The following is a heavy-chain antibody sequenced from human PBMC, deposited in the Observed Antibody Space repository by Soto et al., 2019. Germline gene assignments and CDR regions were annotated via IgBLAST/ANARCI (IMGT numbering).Heavy chain of an antibody. J-gene: IGHJ3*02. CDR2: INAGNGNT. V-gene: IGHV1-3*01. CDR3: ASNMHLGGQQLEGDDAFDI. D-gene: IGHD6-13*01. CDR1: GYTFTSYA. Sequence: ASVKVSCKASGYTFTSYAIHWVRQAPGQRLEWMGWINAGNGNTKYSQKFQDRVTITRDRSMSTAYMELSSLRSEDTAMYYCASNMHLGGQQLEGDDAFDIWGQGTMVTVSS.